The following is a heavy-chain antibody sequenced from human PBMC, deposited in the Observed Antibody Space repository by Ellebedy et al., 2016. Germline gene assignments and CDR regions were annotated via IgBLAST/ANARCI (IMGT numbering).Heavy chain of an antibody. V-gene: IGHV1-24*01. D-gene: IGHD2-15*01. Sequence: ASVKVSCKVSGYTLTELSMHWVRQAPGKGLEWMGGFDPEDGETIYAQKFQGRVTMTEDTSTDTAYMELSSLRSEDTAVYYCARVYCSGGSCYSWFDPWGQGTLVTVSS. J-gene: IGHJ5*02. CDR2: FDPEDGET. CDR3: ARVYCSGGSCYSWFDP. CDR1: GYTLTELS.